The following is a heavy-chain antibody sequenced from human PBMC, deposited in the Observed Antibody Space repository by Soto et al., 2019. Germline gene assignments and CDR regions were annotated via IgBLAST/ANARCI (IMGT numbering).Heavy chain of an antibody. CDR3: ASSLTPYCSGGSCYSGDY. V-gene: IGHV5-51*01. CDR1: GYSFTSYW. J-gene: IGHJ4*02. Sequence: GESLKISCKGSGYSFTSYWIGWVRQMPGKGLEWMGIIYPGDSDTRYSPSFQGQVTISADKSISTAYLQWSSLKASDTAMYYCASSLTPYCSGGSCYSGDYWGQGTLVTVSS. CDR2: IYPGDSDT. D-gene: IGHD2-15*01.